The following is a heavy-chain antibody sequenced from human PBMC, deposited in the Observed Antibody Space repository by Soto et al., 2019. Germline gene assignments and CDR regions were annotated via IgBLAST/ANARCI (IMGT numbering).Heavy chain of an antibody. V-gene: IGHV3-13*01. CDR3: ARDRLYSSGWSRGGYYYYYGMDV. D-gene: IGHD6-19*01. J-gene: IGHJ6*02. Sequence: EVQLVESGGGLVQPGGSLRLSCAASGFTFSSYDMHWVRQATGKGLEWVSAIGTAGDTYYPGSVKGRFTISRENAKNSVYLQMNSLRAGDTAVYYGARDRLYSSGWSRGGYYYYYGMDVWGQGTTVTVSS. CDR2: IGTAGDT. CDR1: GFTFSSYD.